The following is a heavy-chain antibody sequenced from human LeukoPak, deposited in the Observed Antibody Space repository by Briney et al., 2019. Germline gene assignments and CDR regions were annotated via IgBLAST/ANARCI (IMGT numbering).Heavy chain of an antibody. D-gene: IGHD3-9*01. V-gene: IGHV3-7*01. Sequence: GGSLRLSCAASGFTFTNYWMSWVRQAPGKGLEWVANIKQDGSEKYYVDSVKGRFTISRDNAKNSLYLQMNSLRAEDTAVYYCARSTLGYYDILTGYYDYYGMDVWGQGTTVTVSS. CDR3: ARSTLGYYDILTGYYDYYGMDV. J-gene: IGHJ6*02. CDR1: GFTFTNYW. CDR2: IKQDGSEK.